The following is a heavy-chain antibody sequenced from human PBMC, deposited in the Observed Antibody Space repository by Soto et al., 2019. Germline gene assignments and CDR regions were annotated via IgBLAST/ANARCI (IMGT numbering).Heavy chain of an antibody. Sequence: QITLKESGPTLVRPTQTLTLTCSFSGFSLNTNGMGVGWIRQPPGKALEWLAFLYCDEDKRYSPSLKTRLTVTTDTSKNEVVLTLTNLDPLDTGTYYFAGWNYESGLDVWGQGNTVT. D-gene: IGHD1-7*01. CDR1: GFSLNTNGMG. J-gene: IGHJ6*02. CDR2: LYCDEDK. V-gene: IGHV2-5*02. CDR3: AGWNYESGLDV.